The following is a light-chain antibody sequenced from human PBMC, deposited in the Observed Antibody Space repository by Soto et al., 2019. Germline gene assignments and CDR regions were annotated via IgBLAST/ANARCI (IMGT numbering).Light chain of an antibody. V-gene: IGKV4-1*01. CDR3: QQYYSTPQT. J-gene: IGKJ1*01. CDR2: WAS. CDR1: QSVLYSSNNKNY. Sequence: DIVMTQSPDSLAVSLGERATINCKSSQSVLYSSNNKNYLAWYQQKPGQPPTLLIYWASTRESGVPDRFSGSGSGTDFTLTISSLQAEDVAVYYGQQYYSTPQTFGQGTKVEIK.